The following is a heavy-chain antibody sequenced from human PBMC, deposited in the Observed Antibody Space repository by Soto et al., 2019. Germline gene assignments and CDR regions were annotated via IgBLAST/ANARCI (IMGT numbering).Heavy chain of an antibody. CDR2: IWYDGSNK. CDR1: GFTFSSYG. CDR3: ARDDSPRAVAGTGGFDY. V-gene: IGHV3-33*01. Sequence: GGSLRLSCAASGFTFSSYGMHWVRQAPGKGLEWVAVIWYDGSNKYYADSVKGRFTISRDNSKNTLYLQMNSLRAEDTAVYYCARDDSPRAVAGTGGFDYWGQGTLVTVSS. J-gene: IGHJ4*02. D-gene: IGHD6-19*01.